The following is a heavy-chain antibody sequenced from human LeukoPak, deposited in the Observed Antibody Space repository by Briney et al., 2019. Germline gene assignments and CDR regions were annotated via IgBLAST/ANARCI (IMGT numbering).Heavy chain of an antibody. V-gene: IGHV3-30*02. Sequence: AGGSLRLSCAASGFTFSSYGMHWVRQAPGKGLEWVAFIRYDGSNKYYADSVKGRFTISRDNSKNTLYLQMNSLRAEDTAVYYCVKDFGFGDYYYYGMDVWGQGTTVTVSS. D-gene: IGHD3-10*01. J-gene: IGHJ6*02. CDR3: VKDFGFGDYYYYGMDV. CDR2: IRYDGSNK. CDR1: GFTFSSYG.